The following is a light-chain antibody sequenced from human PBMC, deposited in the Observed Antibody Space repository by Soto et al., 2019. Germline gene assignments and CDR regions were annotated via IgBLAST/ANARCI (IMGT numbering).Light chain of an antibody. CDR3: SSFVSSRTVV. Sequence: QSALTQPASVSGSPGQSITISCTGTSSDVGGYNYVSWYQQHPGKAPKLIIFEVNNRPSGVSDRFSGSKSANTASLTISGLQAEDEADHYCSSFVSSRTVVFGGGTKLTVL. CDR1: SSDVGGYNY. CDR2: EVN. J-gene: IGLJ3*02. V-gene: IGLV2-14*01.